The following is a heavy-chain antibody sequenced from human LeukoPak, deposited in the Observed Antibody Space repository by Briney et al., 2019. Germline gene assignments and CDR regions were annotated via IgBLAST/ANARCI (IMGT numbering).Heavy chain of an antibody. J-gene: IGHJ4*02. D-gene: IGHD5-12*01. V-gene: IGHV3-21*01. CDR1: GFTFSSYS. Sequence: GGSLRLSCAASGFTFSSYSMNWVRQAPGKRLEWVSSISSSSIYIYYADSVKGRFTISRDNAKNSLYLQMNSLRAEDTAVYYCARAGYSGYGHDYWGQGTLVTVSS. CDR2: ISSSSIYI. CDR3: ARAGYSGYGHDY.